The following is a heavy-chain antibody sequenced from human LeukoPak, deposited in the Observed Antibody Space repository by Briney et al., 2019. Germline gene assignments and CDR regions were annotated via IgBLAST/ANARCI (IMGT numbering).Heavy chain of an antibody. CDR2: IYYSGST. CDR1: GGSISSSSYY. Sequence: SETLTLTCTVSGGSISSSSYYWGWIRQPPGKGLEWIGNIYYSGSTYYSPSLTSRVTVSVDTSENQFSLKLSSVTAADTAVYYCARAHSIASYYYGVDVWGQGTTVTVSS. D-gene: IGHD2/OR15-2a*01. CDR3: ARAHSIASYYYGVDV. J-gene: IGHJ6*02. V-gene: IGHV4-39*07.